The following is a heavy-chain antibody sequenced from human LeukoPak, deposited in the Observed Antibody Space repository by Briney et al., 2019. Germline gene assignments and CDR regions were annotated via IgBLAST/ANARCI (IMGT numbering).Heavy chain of an antibody. V-gene: IGHV4-30-2*01. CDR2: IYHSGST. D-gene: IGHD3-10*01. CDR1: GGSISSGGYY. J-gene: IGHJ4*02. Sequence: EPSQTLSLTCTVSGGSISSGGYYWSWIRQPPGKGLEWIGYIYHSGSTYYNPSLKSRVTISVDRSKNQFSLKLSSVTAADTAVYFWGRHKVRRVFYFWGPGTLVTVSS. CDR3: GRHKVRRVFYF.